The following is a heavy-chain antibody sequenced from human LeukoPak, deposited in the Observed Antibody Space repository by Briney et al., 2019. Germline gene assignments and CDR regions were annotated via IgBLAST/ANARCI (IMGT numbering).Heavy chain of an antibody. CDR1: GGSISSGSYY. J-gene: IGHJ6*02. Sequence: SETLSLTCTVSGGSISSGSYYWSWIRQPAGKGLEWIGRIYTSGSTNYNPSLKSRVTISVDTSKNQFSLKLSSVTAADTAVYYCAGFTGRGSFWYYYGMDVWGQGTTVTVSS. V-gene: IGHV4-61*02. CDR2: IYTSGST. CDR3: AGFTGRGSFWYYYGMDV. D-gene: IGHD2/OR15-2a*01.